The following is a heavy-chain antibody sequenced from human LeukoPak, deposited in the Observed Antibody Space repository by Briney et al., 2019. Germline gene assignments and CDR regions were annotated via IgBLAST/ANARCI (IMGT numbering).Heavy chain of an antibody. CDR2: INPSGGST. CDR3: ARDHSSGWYVSDY. CDR1: GYTFTSYY. D-gene: IGHD6-19*01. V-gene: IGHV1-46*01. J-gene: IGHJ4*02. Sequence: GASVKVSCKXSGYTFTSYYMHWVRQAPGQGLERMGIINPSGGSTSYAQKFQGRVTMTRDTSTSTVYMELSSLRSEDTAVYYCARDHSSGWYVSDYWGQGTLVTVSS.